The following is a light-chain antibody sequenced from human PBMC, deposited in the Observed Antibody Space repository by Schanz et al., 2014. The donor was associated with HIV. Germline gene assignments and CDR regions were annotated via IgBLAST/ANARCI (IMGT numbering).Light chain of an antibody. Sequence: QSALTQPASVSGAPGQSITISCTGTTGDIGSYALLSRSQQHPGKAPKLLIFEVTNRPSGIPNRFSGSKSGNTASLTIFGLQAEDEADYYCSSYTTNGTWLFGGGTKLTVL. V-gene: IGLV2-14*02. J-gene: IGLJ3*02. CDR3: SSYTTNGTWL. CDR1: TGDIGSYAL. CDR2: EVT.